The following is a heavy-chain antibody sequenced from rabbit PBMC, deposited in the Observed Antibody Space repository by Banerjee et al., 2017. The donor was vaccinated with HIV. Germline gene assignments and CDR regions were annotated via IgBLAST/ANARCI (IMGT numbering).Heavy chain of an antibody. J-gene: IGHJ4*01. Sequence: QEQLEESGGDLVKPGASLTLTCTASGFSFSSSYYVCWVRQAPGKGLEWIGCIDSSSITWYASWVNGRFTISRSTSLNTVDLKMTSLTVADTATYFCGRDRDGDAGYGSLALWGPGTLVTVS. CDR1: GFSFSSSYY. V-gene: IGHV1S43*01. D-gene: IGHD6-1*01. CDR3: GRDRDGDAGYGSLAL. CDR2: IDSSSIT.